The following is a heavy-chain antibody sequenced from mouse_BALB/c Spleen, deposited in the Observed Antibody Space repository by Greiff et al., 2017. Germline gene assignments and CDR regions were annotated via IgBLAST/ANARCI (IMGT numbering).Heavy chain of an antibody. CDR3: ARVYYGYWYFDV. V-gene: IGHV1S29*02. CDR2: IYPYNGGT. Sequence: VQLQQSGPELVKPGASVKISCKASGYTFTDYNMHWVKQSHGKSLEWIGYIYPYNGGTGYNQKFKSKATLTVDNSSSTAYMELRSLTSEDSAVYYCARVYYGYWYFDVWGAGTTVTVSS. D-gene: IGHD1-1*01. CDR1: GYTFTDYN. J-gene: IGHJ1*01.